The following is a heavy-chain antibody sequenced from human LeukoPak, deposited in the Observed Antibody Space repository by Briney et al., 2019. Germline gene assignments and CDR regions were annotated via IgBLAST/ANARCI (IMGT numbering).Heavy chain of an antibody. Sequence: GGSLRLSCAASGFTFSSYSMNWVRQAPGKGLEWVSSISSSSSYIYYADSVKGRFTISRDNSNSLISLQMNNLTTEDTAAYYCAREKFASWGQGTLVTVSP. J-gene: IGHJ5*01. CDR3: AREKFAS. CDR1: GFTFSSYS. CDR2: ISSSSSYI. V-gene: IGHV3-21*06.